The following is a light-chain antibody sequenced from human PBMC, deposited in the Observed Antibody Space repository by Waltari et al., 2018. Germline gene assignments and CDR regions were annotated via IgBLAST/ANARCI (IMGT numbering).Light chain of an antibody. J-gene: IGKJ1*01. Sequence: SVSTQYPGTLSLSARERATLSCRASQSVTRTLSWYQQKPGQAPRLLIYGASNMATGVPDRFSGSGSGTDFSLTISRLEPEDFAVYYCQHYLRLPATFGQGTKVEIK. CDR2: GAS. V-gene: IGKV3-20*01. CDR1: QSVTRT. CDR3: QHYLRLPAT.